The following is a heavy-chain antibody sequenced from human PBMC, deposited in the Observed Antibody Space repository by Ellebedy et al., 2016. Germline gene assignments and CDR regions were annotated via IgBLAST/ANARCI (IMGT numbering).Heavy chain of an antibody. D-gene: IGHD1-14*01. CDR3: ARGNAIPGPEPLDN. CDR1: GFSVSSNY. Sequence: GESLKISCVVSGFSVSSNYLSWVRQAPGKGLEWVSVIYAGGSTFYADSVKGRFTISRDNSKNTLYLQMNRLRAEDTAMYHCARGNAIPGPEPLDNWGQGTLVTVSS. V-gene: IGHV3-66*01. J-gene: IGHJ4*02. CDR2: IYAGGST.